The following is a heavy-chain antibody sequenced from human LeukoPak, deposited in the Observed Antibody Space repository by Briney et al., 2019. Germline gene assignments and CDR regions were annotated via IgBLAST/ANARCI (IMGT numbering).Heavy chain of an antibody. V-gene: IGHV4-61*02. D-gene: IGHD5-18*01. CDR3: ARGRRDTAMIIYYYYYYMDV. Sequence: PSETLSLTCTVSGGPISSGSYYWSWIRQPAGKGLEWIGRIYTSGSTNYNPSLKSRVTISVDTSKNQFSLKLSSVTAADTAVYYCARGRRDTAMIIYYYYYYMDVWGKGTTVTISS. CDR2: IYTSGST. J-gene: IGHJ6*03. CDR1: GGPISSGSYY.